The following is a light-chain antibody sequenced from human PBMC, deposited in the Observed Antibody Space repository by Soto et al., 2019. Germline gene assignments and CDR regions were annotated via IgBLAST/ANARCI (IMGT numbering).Light chain of an antibody. V-gene: IGKV2-40*01. CDR1: QSLLDSDDGNTY. Sequence: DIVMTQTPLSLTVTPGEPASISCRSSQSLLDSDDGNTYLDWYLQKPGQSPQLLIYTVSYRASRDPARFSGSGSGTDFTLKISRVEADDVGVYYCMQRIEFPLTFGGGTKVEIK. CDR3: MQRIEFPLT. CDR2: TVS. J-gene: IGKJ4*01.